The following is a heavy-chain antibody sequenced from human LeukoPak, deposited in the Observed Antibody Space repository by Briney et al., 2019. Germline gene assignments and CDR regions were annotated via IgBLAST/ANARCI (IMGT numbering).Heavy chain of an antibody. D-gene: IGHD6-19*01. J-gene: IGHJ4*02. V-gene: IGHV3-53*01. Sequence: LSLTCAVSGGSISSGGYSWSWIRQPPGKGLEWVSVIYTGGTTHYADSVKGRFTISRDNSKNTLYLEMNSLRAEDAAVYFCARSPAFYDGAVVKYYFDYWGQGTLVTVSS. CDR3: ARSPAFYDGAVVKYYFDY. CDR2: IYTGGTT. CDR1: GGSISSGGYS.